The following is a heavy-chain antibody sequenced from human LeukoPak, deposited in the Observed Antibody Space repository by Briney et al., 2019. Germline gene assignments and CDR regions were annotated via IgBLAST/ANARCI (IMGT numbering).Heavy chain of an antibody. Sequence: SETLSLTCTVSGGSISSYYWSWIRQPPGKGLEWIGYIYYSGSTNYNPSLKSRVTISVDTSKNQFSLKLSSVTAADTAVYYCARGITMVRGVPDYWGQGTLVTVSS. V-gene: IGHV4-59*12. J-gene: IGHJ4*02. CDR1: GGSISSYY. D-gene: IGHD3-10*01. CDR2: IYYSGST. CDR3: ARGITMVRGVPDY.